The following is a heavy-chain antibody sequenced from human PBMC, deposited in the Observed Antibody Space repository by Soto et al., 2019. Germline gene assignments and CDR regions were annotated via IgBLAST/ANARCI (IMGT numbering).Heavy chain of an antibody. CDR3: TSRGHGGMDV. CDR1: GFSFRDSG. V-gene: IGHV3-73*01. D-gene: IGHD5-12*01. J-gene: IGHJ6*02. Sequence: EVQFVESGGGLGQPGGSLKLSCAASGFSFRDSGMHWVRQASGKGLEWVGRVENKADGHATAYAASVKGRFTISRDDSRNTAYLHMNSLKTEDTAVYYCTSRGHGGMDVWGPGTTVTVSS. CDR2: VENKADGHAT.